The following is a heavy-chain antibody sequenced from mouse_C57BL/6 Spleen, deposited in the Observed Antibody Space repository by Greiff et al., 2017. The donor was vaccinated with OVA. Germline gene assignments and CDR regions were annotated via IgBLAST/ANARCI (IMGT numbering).Heavy chain of an antibody. J-gene: IGHJ1*03. Sequence: VQGVESGAELVRPGASVTLSCKASGYTFTDYEMHWVKQTPVHGLEWIGAIDPETGGTAYNQKFKGKAILTADKSSSTAYMELRSLTSEDSAVYYCTRSWGYYWYFDVWGTGTTVTVSS. D-gene: IGHD2-2*01. CDR1: GYTFTDYE. CDR2: IDPETGGT. V-gene: IGHV1-15*01. CDR3: TRSWGYYWYFDV.